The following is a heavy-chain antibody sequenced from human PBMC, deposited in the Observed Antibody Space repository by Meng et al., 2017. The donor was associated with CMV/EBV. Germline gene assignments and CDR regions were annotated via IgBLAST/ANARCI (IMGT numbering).Heavy chain of an antibody. Sequence: QVHRHQWGAGLFKPSGPLSLTCSVYGGSFSGYYWSWIRQPPGKGLEWIGEINHSGSTNYNPSLKSRVTISVDTSKNQFSLKLSSVTAADTAVYYCARVWDSGWDYWGQGTLVTVSS. CDR1: GGSFSGYY. CDR3: ARVWDSGWDY. J-gene: IGHJ4*02. D-gene: IGHD3-22*01. CDR2: INHSGST. V-gene: IGHV4-34*01.